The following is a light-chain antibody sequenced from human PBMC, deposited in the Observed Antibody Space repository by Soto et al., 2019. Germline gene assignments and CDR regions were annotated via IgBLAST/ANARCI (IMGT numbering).Light chain of an antibody. V-gene: IGLV2-8*01. Sequence: QSALTQPPSASGSPGQSVTISCTGTSSDVGGYNYVSWYQQHPGKAPKLMIYEVSMRPSGVPDRFSGSKSGNTASLTVSGLQAEDEADYYCTSYAGSNTVVFGGGTKLTVL. CDR2: EVS. CDR3: TSYAGSNTVV. J-gene: IGLJ2*01. CDR1: SSDVGGYNY.